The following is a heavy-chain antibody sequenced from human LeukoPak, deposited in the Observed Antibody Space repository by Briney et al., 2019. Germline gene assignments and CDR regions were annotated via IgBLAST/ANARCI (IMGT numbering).Heavy chain of an antibody. CDR2: INPNSGGT. D-gene: IGHD2-2*01. CDR3: ARYCSSTSCQFDP. V-gene: IGHV1-2*02. Sequence: GASVTVSCKASGYTFTGYYMHWVRQAPGQGLEWMGWINPNSGGTNHAQKFQGRVTMTRDTSVSTAYMELSRLRSDDTAVYYCARYCSSTSCQFDPWGQGTLVIVSS. CDR1: GYTFTGYY. J-gene: IGHJ5*02.